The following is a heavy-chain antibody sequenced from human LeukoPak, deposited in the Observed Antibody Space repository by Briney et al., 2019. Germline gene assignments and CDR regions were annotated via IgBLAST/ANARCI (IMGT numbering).Heavy chain of an antibody. Sequence: ASVKVSCKASGYTFTSHYMHWVRQAPGQGLEWMGIVNPGGGSTSYAQKFQGRVTMTRDTSTSTVYMELSSLRSEDTAVYYCARDIPTNYDSSGNHNFYFDFWGRGTLVTVSS. CDR2: VNPGGGST. D-gene: IGHD3-22*01. CDR1: GYTFTSHY. CDR3: ARDIPTNYDSSGNHNFYFDF. J-gene: IGHJ2*01. V-gene: IGHV1-46*01.